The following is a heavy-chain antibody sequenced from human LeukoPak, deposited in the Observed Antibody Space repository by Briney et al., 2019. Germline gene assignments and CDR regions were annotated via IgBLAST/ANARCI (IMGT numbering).Heavy chain of an antibody. V-gene: IGHV4-59*01. J-gene: IGHJ3*02. CDR2: IYYSGST. D-gene: IGHD2-15*01. Sequence: SETLSLTCTVSGGSISSYYWSWIRQPPGKGLEWIGYIYYSGSTNYNPSLKSRVTISVDTSKNQFSLKLSSVTAADTAVYYCARVNCSGGSCYSAPNAFDIWGQGTMVTVSS. CDR3: ARVNCSGGSCYSAPNAFDI. CDR1: GGSISSYY.